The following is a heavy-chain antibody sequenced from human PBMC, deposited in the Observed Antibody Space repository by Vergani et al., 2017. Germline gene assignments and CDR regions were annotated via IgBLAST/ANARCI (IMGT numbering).Heavy chain of an antibody. V-gene: IGHV4-34*01. J-gene: IGHJ4*02. D-gene: IGHD3-10*01. Sequence: QVQLQQWGAGLLKPSETLSLTCAVYGGSFSGYYWSWIRQPPGKGLEWIGEINHSGSTNYNPSLKSRVTISVDTSKNQFSLKLSSVTAADTAVYYCASRGGSGPPLGYFDYWGQGTLVTVSS. CDR2: INHSGST. CDR1: GGSFSGYY. CDR3: ASRGGSGPPLGYFDY.